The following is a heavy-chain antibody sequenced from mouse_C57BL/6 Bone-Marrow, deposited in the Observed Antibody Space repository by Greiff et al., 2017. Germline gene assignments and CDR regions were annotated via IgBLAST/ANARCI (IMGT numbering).Heavy chain of an antibody. CDR2: IWTGGGT. CDR1: GFSLPSYA. J-gene: IGHJ4*01. D-gene: IGHD2-2*01. V-gene: IGHV2-9-1*01. CDR3: ARSMVSPMDY. Sequence: VKLQESGPGLVAPSQRLSITCTVSGFSLPSYAISWVRQPPGTGLEWLGVIWTGGGTNYNSALKSRLSLSKDNSKSQVFLKMNSLQTDDTARYYCARSMVSPMDYWGQGTSVTFSS.